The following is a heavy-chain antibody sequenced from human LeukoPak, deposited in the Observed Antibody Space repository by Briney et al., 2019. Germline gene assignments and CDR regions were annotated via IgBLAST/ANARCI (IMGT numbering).Heavy chain of an antibody. CDR3: AKPSRGSSWHGNGMDV. J-gene: IGHJ6*02. V-gene: IGHV3-23*01. CDR1: GFTFSSYA. Sequence: PGGSLRLSCAASGFTFSSYAMSWVRQAPGKGLEWVSAISGSGGSTYYADSVKGRFTISRDNSKNTLYLQMNSLRAEDTAVYYCAKPSRGSSWHGNGMDVWGQGTTVTVSS. D-gene: IGHD6-13*01. CDR2: ISGSGGST.